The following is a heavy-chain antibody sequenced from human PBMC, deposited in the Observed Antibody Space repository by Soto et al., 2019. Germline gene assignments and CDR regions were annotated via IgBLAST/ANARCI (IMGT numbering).Heavy chain of an antibody. CDR3: ARDHRPQLLRAFDY. Sequence: QVQLVESGGGVVQPGRSLRLSCAASGFTFSSYAMHWVRQAPGKGLEGVAVISYDGSNKYYADSVKGRFTISRDNSKNTLYLQMNSLRAEDTAVYYCARDHRPQLLRAFDYWGQGTLVTVSS. V-gene: IGHV3-30-3*01. CDR2: ISYDGSNK. CDR1: GFTFSSYA. D-gene: IGHD2-2*01. J-gene: IGHJ4*02.